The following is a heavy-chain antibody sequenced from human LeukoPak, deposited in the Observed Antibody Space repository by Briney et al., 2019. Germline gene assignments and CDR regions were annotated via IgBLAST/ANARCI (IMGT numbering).Heavy chain of an antibody. CDR2: IKQDGSEK. V-gene: IGHV3-7*03. J-gene: IGHJ4*02. CDR3: ANEGWLQLTY. Sequence: PGGSLRLSCAASGFTLSSYWMSWVRQAPGKGLEWVANIKQDGSEKYYVDSVKGRFTISRDNDKNSLYLQMNSLRADDTAVYFCANEGWLQLTYWGQGTLVTVSS. D-gene: IGHD5-24*01. CDR1: GFTLSSYW.